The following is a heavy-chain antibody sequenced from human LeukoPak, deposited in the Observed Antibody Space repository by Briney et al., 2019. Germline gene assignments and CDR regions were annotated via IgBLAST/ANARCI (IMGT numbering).Heavy chain of an antibody. J-gene: IGHJ4*02. Sequence: ASVKVSCKASGYTFSIYGVSWVRQAPGQGLEWVAWISAYNGNTNYAQKFQGRVTMTTDTSTTTAYMELRSLGSDDTAVYYCARGGYSCGYMGYFDYWGQGTLVTVSS. CDR3: ARGGYSCGYMGYFDY. CDR2: ISAYNGNT. CDR1: GYTFSIYG. D-gene: IGHD5-18*01. V-gene: IGHV1-18*01.